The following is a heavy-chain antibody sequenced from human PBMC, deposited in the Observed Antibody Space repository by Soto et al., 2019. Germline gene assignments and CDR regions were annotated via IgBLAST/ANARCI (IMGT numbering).Heavy chain of an antibody. J-gene: IGHJ4*02. CDR3: ARGGNSGYYYE. Sequence: QVQLVQSGAEVKKPGASVKVSCKASGYTFTDYYIHWVRQAPGQGLEWMGWINPKNGGTKYVQKFQGRVTMTRDTSISIAYMELSRLRYDDTAVYYCARGGNSGYYYEWGQGTLVTVSS. V-gene: IGHV1-2*02. CDR2: INPKNGGT. D-gene: IGHD5-12*01. CDR1: GYTFTDYY.